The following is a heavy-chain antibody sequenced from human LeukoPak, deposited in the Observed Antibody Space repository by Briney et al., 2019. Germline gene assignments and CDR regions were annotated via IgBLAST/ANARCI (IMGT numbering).Heavy chain of an antibody. Sequence: ASVKVSCKGYGYTFINHDIDWVRQAAGQGLEWMGWMNSNSGGTNYAQKFQGRVTMTRDTSISTAYMELSRLRSDDTAVYYCARASSTIVVVPAASFDYWGQGTLVTVSS. CDR2: MNSNSGGT. CDR3: ARASSTIVVVPAASFDY. V-gene: IGHV1-2*02. CDR1: GYTFINHD. J-gene: IGHJ4*02. D-gene: IGHD2-2*01.